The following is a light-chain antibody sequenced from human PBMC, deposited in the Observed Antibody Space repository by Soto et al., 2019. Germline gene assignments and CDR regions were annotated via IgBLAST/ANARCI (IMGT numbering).Light chain of an antibody. CDR2: GAS. CDR3: QQYNNWPLT. Sequence: EIVMTQSPATLSVSPGERATLSCRASQSVSSNLAWYRQKPGQAPRLLIYGASTRATGIQARFSGSGSETEFTLTISSLQSEDFAVYYCQQYNNWPLTFGGGTKVEIK. J-gene: IGKJ4*01. CDR1: QSVSSN. V-gene: IGKV3-15*01.